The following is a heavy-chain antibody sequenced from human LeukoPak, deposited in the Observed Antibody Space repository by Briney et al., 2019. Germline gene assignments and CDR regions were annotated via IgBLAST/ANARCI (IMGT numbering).Heavy chain of an antibody. V-gene: IGHV5-51*01. CDR2: IYPGDSDT. Sequence: GESLKISCKGSGYSFTSYWIGWVRQMPGKGLEWMGIIYPGDSDTRYSPSSQGQVTISADKSISTAYLQWSSLKASNTAMYYCARRFARGTYYFDYWGQGTLVTVSS. D-gene: IGHD3-10*01. J-gene: IGHJ4*02. CDR3: ARRFARGTYYFDY. CDR1: GYSFTSYW.